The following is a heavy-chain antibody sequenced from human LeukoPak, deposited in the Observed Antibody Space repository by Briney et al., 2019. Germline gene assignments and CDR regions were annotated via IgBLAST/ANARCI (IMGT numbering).Heavy chain of an antibody. D-gene: IGHD3-22*01. Sequence: GGSLRLSCAASGFTFSSYGMHWVRQAPGKGLEWVAVISYDGIDKYYADSVKGRFTISRDNSKDTLFLRMNSLRAEDTAVYFCAKQSLYDSSGHFHYWGQGTLVTVSS. CDR2: ISYDGIDK. CDR1: GFTFSSYG. CDR3: AKQSLYDSSGHFHY. J-gene: IGHJ4*02. V-gene: IGHV3-30*18.